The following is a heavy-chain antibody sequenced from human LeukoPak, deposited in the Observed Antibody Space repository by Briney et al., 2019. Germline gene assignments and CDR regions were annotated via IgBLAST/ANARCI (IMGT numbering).Heavy chain of an antibody. V-gene: IGHV3-13*01. CDR1: GFTISSYD. J-gene: IGHJ4*02. D-gene: IGHD6-13*01. CDR2: IGTAGDT. Sequence: PGGSLRPSCAASGFTISSYDMHWVSQAPGKGLEWVSAIGTAGDTYYPGSVKGRFTISRESAKNSLYLQMNSLRAGDTAVYYCAREAAGHFDYWGQGTLVTVSS. CDR3: AREAAGHFDY.